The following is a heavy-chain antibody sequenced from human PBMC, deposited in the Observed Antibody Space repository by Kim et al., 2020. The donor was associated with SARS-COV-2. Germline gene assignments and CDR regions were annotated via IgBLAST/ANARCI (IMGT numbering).Heavy chain of an antibody. CDR1: GFTFSSYS. CDR2: ISSSSSYI. V-gene: IGHV3-21*01. D-gene: IGHD5-18*01. Sequence: GGSLRLSCAASGFTFSSYSMNWVRQAPGKGLEWVSSISSSSSYIYYADSVKGRFTISRDNAKNSLYLQMNSLRAEDTAVYYCARAGYSYVNYYYYGMDVWGQGTTVTVSS. CDR3: ARAGYSYVNYYYYGMDV. J-gene: IGHJ6*02.